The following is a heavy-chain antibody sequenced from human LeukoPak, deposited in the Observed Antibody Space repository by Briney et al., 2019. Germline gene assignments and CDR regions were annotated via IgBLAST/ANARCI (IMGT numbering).Heavy chain of an antibody. V-gene: IGHV3-48*01. CDR2: ISNSGRTI. Sequence: GGSLRLSCATSGFTFSYYSMHWVRQAPGRGLEWVSYISNSGRTIYYADSVKGRFTISRDNAKNSVYLQMNSLRAEDTAVYYCARERMRLFGDHWGQGTLVTVSS. CDR3: ARERMRLFGDH. J-gene: IGHJ4*02. CDR1: GFTFSYYS. D-gene: IGHD3-3*01.